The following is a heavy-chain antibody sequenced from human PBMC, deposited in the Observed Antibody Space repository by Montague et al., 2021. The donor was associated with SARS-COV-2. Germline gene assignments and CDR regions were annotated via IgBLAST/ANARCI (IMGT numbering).Heavy chain of an antibody. Sequence: SETLSLTCTVSGDSISNYYWNWIRQPPGKGLEWIGYIYYNGSTNYKLSLKGRVTISGDTPKNQFSLQLRSVTAADTAAYYCACVGLKSADYFYFGLDVWGQGTTVTGSS. CDR2: IYYNGST. CDR3: ACVGLKSADYFYFGLDV. D-gene: IGHD1-26*01. CDR1: GDSISNYY. J-gene: IGHJ6*02. V-gene: IGHV4-59*01.